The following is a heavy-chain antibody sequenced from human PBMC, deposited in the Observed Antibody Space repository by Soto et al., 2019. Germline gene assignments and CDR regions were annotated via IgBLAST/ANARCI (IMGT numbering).Heavy chain of an antibody. CDR1: GYTLSSHC. V-gene: IGHV1-18*01. D-gene: IGHD5-12*01. CDR3: ARVGYSGYGWDYGMDV. CDR2: ISAYNGNT. J-gene: IGHJ6*02. Sequence: GASVKVSCKASGYTLSSHCISWGRQAPGQGLEWMGWISAYNGNTNYAQKLQGRVTMTTDTSTSTAYMELRSLRSDDTAVYYCARVGYSGYGWDYGMDVWGQGTTVTVSS.